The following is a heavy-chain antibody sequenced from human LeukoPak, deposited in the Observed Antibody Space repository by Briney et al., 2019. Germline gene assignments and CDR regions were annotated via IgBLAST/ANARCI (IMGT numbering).Heavy chain of an antibody. J-gene: IGHJ4*02. D-gene: IGHD3-22*01. Sequence: KISCKASGGTFSSYAISWVRQAPGQGLEWMGGIIPIFGTANYAQKFQGRVTITADKSTSTAYMELSSLRSEDTAVYYCARVKHDSSGYYTPTFDYWGQGTLVTVSS. CDR1: GGTFSSYA. V-gene: IGHV1-69*06. CDR3: ARVKHDSSGYYTPTFDY. CDR2: IIPIFGTA.